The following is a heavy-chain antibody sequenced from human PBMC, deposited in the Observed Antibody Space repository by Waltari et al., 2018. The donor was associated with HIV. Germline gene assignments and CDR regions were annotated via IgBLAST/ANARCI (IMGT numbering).Heavy chain of an antibody. CDR1: GSAIRSGDSY. Sequence: HLQLRASGPGLVRPSETLSLPCTVPGSAIRSGDSYWAWIRQSPGKGLEWIASFTYGGSSYYKASLRSRVTTSVLTSRNQFSLNLTSVTAADTAVYYCARAGVVTAILFDTWGQGSLVTVSS. D-gene: IGHD2-21*02. CDR2: FTYGGSS. V-gene: IGHV4-39*07. J-gene: IGHJ4*02. CDR3: ARAGVVTAILFDT.